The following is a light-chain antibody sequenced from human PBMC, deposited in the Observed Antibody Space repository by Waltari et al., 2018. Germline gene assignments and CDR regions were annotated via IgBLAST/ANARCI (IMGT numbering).Light chain of an antibody. V-gene: IGKV3-11*01. CDR3: QQRSVWPPVT. J-gene: IGKJ5*01. CDR1: QSVGRY. CDR2: DIS. Sequence: IVLTQSPGTLSVFPGESAPLPYRASQSVGRYLAWYQQRPGQAPRLLIYDISTRATGVPARFSGSGSGTDFTLTISSPEPEDSAVYYCQQRSVWPPVTFGPGTRLEIK.